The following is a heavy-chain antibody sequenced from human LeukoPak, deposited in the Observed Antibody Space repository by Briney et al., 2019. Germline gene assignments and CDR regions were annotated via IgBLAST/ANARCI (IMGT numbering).Heavy chain of an antibody. D-gene: IGHD3-3*01. CDR2: IYSSGST. V-gene: IGHV4-4*07. Sequence: SETLSLTCTVSGGSISSYYWSWIRQPAGKGLEWIGRIYSSGSTDYNPSLKSRVTISMDTSKNQFSLKLSSVTAADTAVYYCAVWSNYYTSAFDIWGQGTMVTVSS. J-gene: IGHJ3*02. CDR1: GGSISSYY. CDR3: AVWSNYYTSAFDI.